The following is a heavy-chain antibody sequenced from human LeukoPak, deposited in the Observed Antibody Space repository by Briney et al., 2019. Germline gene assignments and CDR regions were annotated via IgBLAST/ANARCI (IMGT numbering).Heavy chain of an antibody. CDR2: IIPILGIA. CDR1: GYTFTGYY. CDR3: ARHSLDYYYYGMDV. J-gene: IGHJ6*02. D-gene: IGHD2-15*01. V-gene: IGHV1-69*02. Sequence: VASVKVSCKASGYTFTGYYMHWVRQAPGQGLEWMGRIIPILGIANYAQKFQGRVTITADKSTSTAYMELSSLRSEDTAVYYCARHSLDYYYYGMDVWGQGTTVIVSS.